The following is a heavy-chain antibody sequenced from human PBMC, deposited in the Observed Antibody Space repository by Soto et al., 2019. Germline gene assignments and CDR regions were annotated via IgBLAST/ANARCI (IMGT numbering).Heavy chain of an antibody. CDR2: IIPISDTT. J-gene: IGHJ6*02. CDR3: ARSQGSSTSLEIYDYYYYGMDV. Sequence: QVQLVQSGAEVKKPGSSVKVSCKASGGTFSSYAISWVRQAPGQGLEWMGGIIPISDTTNYAQKFQGRVTITADESTSTAYMKLSSLRSEDTAVYYCARSQGSSTSLEIYDYYYYGMDVWGQGTTVTVSS. CDR1: GGTFSSYA. D-gene: IGHD2-2*01. V-gene: IGHV1-69*01.